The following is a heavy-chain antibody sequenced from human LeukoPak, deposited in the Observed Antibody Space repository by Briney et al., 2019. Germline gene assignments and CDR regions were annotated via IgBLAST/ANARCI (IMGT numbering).Heavy chain of an antibody. CDR2: MYISGTT. D-gene: IGHD2-2*01. J-gene: IGHJ6*02. Sequence: SETLSLTCTVSGGSISSGSYYWSWIRQPAGKGLEWIGRMYISGTTNYNPTLESRVTISVDTSKNQFSLKVSSVTAADTAVYYCARGEPRYQYAMDVWGQGTTVTVSS. V-gene: IGHV4-61*02. CDR3: ARGEPRYQYAMDV. CDR1: GGSISSGSYY.